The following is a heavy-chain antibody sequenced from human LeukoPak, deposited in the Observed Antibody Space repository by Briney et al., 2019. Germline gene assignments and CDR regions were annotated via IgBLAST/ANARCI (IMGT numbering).Heavy chain of an antibody. CDR2: INPNSGGT. Sequence: ASVKVSCKASGYTFTGYYMHWVRQAPGQGLEWMGRINPNSGGTNYAQKFQGRVTMTRDTSISTAYMELSRLRSDDTAVYYFARVKQWLGGVDYWGQGTLVTVSS. J-gene: IGHJ4*02. D-gene: IGHD6-19*01. CDR3: ARVKQWLGGVDY. V-gene: IGHV1-2*06. CDR1: GYTFTGYY.